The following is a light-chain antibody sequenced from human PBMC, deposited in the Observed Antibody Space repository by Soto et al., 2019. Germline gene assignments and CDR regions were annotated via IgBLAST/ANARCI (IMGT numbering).Light chain of an antibody. CDR1: QSVSSSY. CDR3: QQYGSSPAT. V-gene: IGKV3-20*01. J-gene: IGKJ1*01. Sequence: EIVLTQSPGILSLSPGERATLSCRASQSVSSSYLAWYQQKPGQAPRLLIYGASSRAIGIPDRFSGSGSGTDFTLTISRLEPEDFAVYYCQQYGSSPATFGQGTKVE. CDR2: GAS.